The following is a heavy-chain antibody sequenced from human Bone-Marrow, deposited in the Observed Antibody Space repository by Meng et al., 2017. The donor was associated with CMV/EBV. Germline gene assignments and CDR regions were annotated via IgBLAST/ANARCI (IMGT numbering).Heavy chain of an antibody. CDR2: IRREGRNNDAT. Sequence: GGSLRPSWADSGFIFTGAAIHWVRQASGKGLEWVGRIRREGRNNDATAYAASVTGRFTISRDDSKNTAYLQMNSLKTEDTAVYYCTRLLDAMDVWGQGTTVTVSS. CDR3: TRLLDAMDV. V-gene: IGHV3-73*01. CDR1: GFIFTGAA. J-gene: IGHJ6*02.